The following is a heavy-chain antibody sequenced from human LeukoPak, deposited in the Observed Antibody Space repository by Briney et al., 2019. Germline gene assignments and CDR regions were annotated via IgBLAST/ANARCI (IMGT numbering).Heavy chain of an antibody. CDR1: GFTFSSYS. J-gene: IGHJ4*02. D-gene: IGHD3-10*01. CDR2: IKSSADAGTT. V-gene: IGHV3-15*01. CDR3: TPDLGLTMIRGVFVS. Sequence: GGSLRLPCAASGFTFSSYSMNWVRQAPGKGLEWVGRIKSSADAGTTDYAAPVKDRFIISRDDSQDTLFLQMNYLETEDTAVYYCTPDLGLTMIRGVFVSWGQGTLVTVSS.